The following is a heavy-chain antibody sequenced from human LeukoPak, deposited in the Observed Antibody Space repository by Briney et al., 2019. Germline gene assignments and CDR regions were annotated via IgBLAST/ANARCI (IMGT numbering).Heavy chain of an antibody. V-gene: IGHV4-30-2*01. CDR1: GGSISSGGYY. CDR3: ARGYSNGGFYYYYYMDV. CDR2: IYHSGST. Sequence: SETLSLTCTVSGGSISSGGYYWSWIRQPPGKGLEWIGYIYHSGSTYYNPSLKSRVTISVDRSKNQFSLKLSSVTAADTAVYYCARGYSNGGFYYYYYMDVWGKGTTVTVSS. J-gene: IGHJ6*03. D-gene: IGHD4-11*01.